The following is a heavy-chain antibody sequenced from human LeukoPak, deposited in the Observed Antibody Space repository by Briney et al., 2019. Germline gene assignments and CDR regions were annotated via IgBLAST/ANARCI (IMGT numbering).Heavy chain of an antibody. CDR2: INTDGSRT. Sequence: GGSLRLSCAASGFTFSSYWMHWVRQAPGKGLVWVSRINTDGSRTDYADSVKGRFTISRDNAKNTLYLQMIRLRVEDTAVYYCAAWRGSSWFDYWGQGTLVTVSS. D-gene: IGHD6-13*01. CDR1: GFTFSSYW. CDR3: AAWRGSSWFDY. V-gene: IGHV3-74*01. J-gene: IGHJ4*02.